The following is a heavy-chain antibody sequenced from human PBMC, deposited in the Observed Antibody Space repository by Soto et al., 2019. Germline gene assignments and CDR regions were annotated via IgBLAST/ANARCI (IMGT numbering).Heavy chain of an antibody. CDR2: ISNSGNTI. Sequence: GGYLRLSCAASGFTFSDDYMAWIRQAPGKGLEWISYISNSGNTIYYADSVKGRFTISRDNAKSSLFLQMNSLRAEDTALYYCARSPEQDAFHFWGHGTMVTVSS. J-gene: IGHJ3*01. CDR3: ARSPEQDAFHF. V-gene: IGHV3-11*01. CDR1: GFTFSDDY.